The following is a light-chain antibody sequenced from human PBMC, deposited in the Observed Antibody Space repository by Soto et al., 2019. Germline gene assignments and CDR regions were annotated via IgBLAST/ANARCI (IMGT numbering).Light chain of an antibody. J-gene: IGKJ1*01. CDR1: QTISSW. CDR3: QHYNSYSEA. CDR2: KAS. Sequence: DIQMTQSPSTLSGSVGDRVTITCRASQTISSWLAWYQQKPGKAPKLLIYKASTLKSGVPSRFRGSGSGTELTLTISSLQPDDFATYYCQHYNSYSEAFGHGTQVDIK. V-gene: IGKV1-5*03.